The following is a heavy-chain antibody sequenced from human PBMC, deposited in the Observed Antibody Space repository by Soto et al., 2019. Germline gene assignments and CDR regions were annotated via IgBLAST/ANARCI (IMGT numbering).Heavy chain of an antibody. D-gene: IGHD4-17*01. CDR1: GYSFMNFW. V-gene: IGHV5-51*01. CDR3: ERHTSPPYDFTYGDF. CDR2: IYPGDSDT. J-gene: IGHJ4*02. Sequence: ESLTMSFTTSGYSFMNFWIGWVRQMPGKGLEWMAIIYPGDSDTRYGPSFQGQVTISADTSINTAYLQWSSLKASDTAMYFCERHTSPPYDFTYGDFWGRGTLVTVYS.